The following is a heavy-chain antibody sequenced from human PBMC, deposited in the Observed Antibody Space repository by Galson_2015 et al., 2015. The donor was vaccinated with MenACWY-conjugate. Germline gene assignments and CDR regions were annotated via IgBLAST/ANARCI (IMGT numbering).Heavy chain of an antibody. D-gene: IGHD6-19*01. V-gene: IGHV3-74*03. CDR3: VRGSSGWRGMDI. Sequence: SLRLSCAASGFAFSNYCMHWVRQAPGKGLECVSRICAGGISIMYGDSVRGQFTISRDDAENTLYLQMDGLRADDTAVYFCVRGSSGWRGMDIWGQGTTVTVSS. CDR2: ICAGGISI. CDR1: GFAFSNYC. J-gene: IGHJ6*02.